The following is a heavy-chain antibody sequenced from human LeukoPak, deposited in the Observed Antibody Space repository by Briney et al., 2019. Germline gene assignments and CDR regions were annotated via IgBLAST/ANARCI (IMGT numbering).Heavy chain of an antibody. J-gene: IGHJ4*02. CDR1: GFTFSSYS. CDR3: ASDRVGQQLTGDY. Sequence: SGGSLRLSCVASGFTFSSYSMNWVRQAPGKGLEWVSSITSGSVYIYYADSVKGRFTISRDNAKNSLYLQMNSLRAEDTAVYYCASDRVGQQLTGDYWGQGTLVTVSS. CDR2: ITSGSVYI. D-gene: IGHD6-13*01. V-gene: IGHV3-21*01.